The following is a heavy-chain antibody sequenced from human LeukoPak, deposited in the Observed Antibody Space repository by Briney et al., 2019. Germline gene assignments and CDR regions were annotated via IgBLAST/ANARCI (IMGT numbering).Heavy chain of an antibody. CDR3: ARSFMHYDFWSGTEAQYYFDY. CDR2: ISSSGSIV. V-gene: IGHV3-11*01. CDR1: GFTFSDYY. D-gene: IGHD3-3*01. Sequence: PGGSLRLSCAASGFTFSDYYMSWIRQAPGKGLEWVSYISSSGSIVYYTDSVKGRFTISRDNVKNSLYLQMNSLRAEDTAVYYCARSFMHYDFWSGTEAQYYFDYWGQGTLVTVSS. J-gene: IGHJ4*02.